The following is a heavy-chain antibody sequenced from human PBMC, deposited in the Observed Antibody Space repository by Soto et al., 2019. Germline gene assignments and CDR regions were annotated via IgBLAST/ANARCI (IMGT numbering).Heavy chain of an antibody. CDR3: ARGVYCGGACYSGTDY. J-gene: IGHJ4*02. Sequence: TLSLTCTVSGGSISSIVYYWTWIRQHPGKGLEWIGYIQNSGKTYYNPSLKSRVTISVDTSKNQFSLKLSSVTAADTAVYYCARGVYCGGACYSGTDYWGQGTLVTVSS. D-gene: IGHD2-21*02. CDR1: GGSISSIVYY. V-gene: IGHV4-31*03. CDR2: IQNSGKT.